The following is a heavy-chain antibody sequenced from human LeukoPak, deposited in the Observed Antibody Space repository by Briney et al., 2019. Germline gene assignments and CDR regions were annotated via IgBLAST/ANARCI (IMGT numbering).Heavy chain of an antibody. CDR1: GFTFSRYW. V-gene: IGHV3-74*01. D-gene: IGHD3-3*01. CDR2: INSDVSGT. Sequence: PGGSLRLSCAASGFTFSRYWMHWVRQTPGKGLVCVSRINSDVSGTNYADSVKGRFTISRDNAKNTLFLQISSLRPEDTAVYYCARAGEDYYDFWSGYHPLNFWGQGTLVTVSS. CDR3: ARAGEDYYDFWSGYHPLNF. J-gene: IGHJ4*02.